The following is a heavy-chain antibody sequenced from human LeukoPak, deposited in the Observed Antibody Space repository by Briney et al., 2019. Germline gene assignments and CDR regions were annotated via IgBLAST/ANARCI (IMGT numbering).Heavy chain of an antibody. CDR1: GFTFSGYG. D-gene: IGHD2-2*01. Sequence: PGGSLRLSCAASGFTFSGYGMHWVRQAPGKGLEWVAFIRYDGSNKYYADSVKGRFTISRDNSKNTLYLQMNSLRAEDTAVYYCAKGYQLVIDFDYWGQGTLVTVSS. CDR3: AKGYQLVIDFDY. CDR2: IRYDGSNK. V-gene: IGHV3-30*02. J-gene: IGHJ4*02.